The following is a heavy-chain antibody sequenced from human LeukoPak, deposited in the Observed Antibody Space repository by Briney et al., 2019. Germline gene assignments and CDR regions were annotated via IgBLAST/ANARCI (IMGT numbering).Heavy chain of an antibody. CDR3: AESHSSGWLPFDY. D-gene: IGHD6-19*01. CDR2: ISGSGGST. Sequence: GGSLRLSCAASGFTFSSYAMSWVRQAPGKGLEWVSAISGSGGSTYYADSVKGRFTISRDNSKDTLYLQMNSLRAEDTAVYYCAESHSSGWLPFDYWGQGTLVTVSS. V-gene: IGHV3-23*01. CDR1: GFTFSSYA. J-gene: IGHJ4*02.